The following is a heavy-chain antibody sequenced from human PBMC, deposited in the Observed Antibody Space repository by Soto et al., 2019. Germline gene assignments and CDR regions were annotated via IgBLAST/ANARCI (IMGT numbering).Heavy chain of an antibody. CDR3: ARDIRAYDFWSGYYMVV. CDR2: ISWNSSTI. D-gene: IGHD3-3*01. V-gene: IGHV3-48*01. Sequence: GGSLRLSCAASGFTFDGYSMHWVRQAPGKGLEWVSYISWNSSTIYYADSVKGRFTISRDNAKNSLYLQMNSLRAEDTAVYYCARDIRAYDFWSGYYMVVWGKGTTVTVSS. CDR1: GFTFDGYS. J-gene: IGHJ6*04.